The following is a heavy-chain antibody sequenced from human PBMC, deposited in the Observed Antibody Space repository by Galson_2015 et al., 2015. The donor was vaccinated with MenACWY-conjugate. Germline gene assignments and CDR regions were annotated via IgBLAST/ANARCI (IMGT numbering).Heavy chain of an antibody. CDR1: GFTFRQYA. V-gene: IGHV3-74*01. J-gene: IGHJ4*02. Sequence: SLRLSCAVSGFTFRQYAMSWVRQPPGKGLEWISYIKADGSFSNYADSVKGRFTISTDNAKNMVYLQMDGLGDEGTAVYFCARDNNWSFDSWGQGTLVTVSS. D-gene: IGHD1-1*01. CDR2: IKADGSFS. CDR3: ARDNNWSFDS.